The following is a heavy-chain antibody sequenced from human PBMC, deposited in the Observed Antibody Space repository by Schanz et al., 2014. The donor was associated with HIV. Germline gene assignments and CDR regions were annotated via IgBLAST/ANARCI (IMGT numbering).Heavy chain of an antibody. V-gene: IGHV3-30*18. CDR2: ISYDGRNK. CDR3: AKPEYDSRGSSQSHFDY. CDR1: GFPFNSYG. J-gene: IGHJ4*02. Sequence: QVQLVESGGGVVQPGRSLKLSCVASGFPFNSYGMHWVRQAPGKGLEWVAVISYDGRNKYYADSVKGRLTISRDNSKNTLYLQMTTLRIDDTAVYYCAKPEYDSRGSSQSHFDYWGQGTLVTVSS. D-gene: IGHD3-22*01.